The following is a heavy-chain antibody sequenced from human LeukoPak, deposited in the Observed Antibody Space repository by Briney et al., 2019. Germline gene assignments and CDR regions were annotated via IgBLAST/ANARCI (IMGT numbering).Heavy chain of an antibody. D-gene: IGHD5-18*01. CDR3: AREEPYSYGYWAVHIFQYSFDY. J-gene: IGHJ4*02. V-gene: IGHV4-61*02. CDR1: GGSISSGSYY. Sequence: SQTLSLTCTVSGGSISSGSYYWSWIRQPAGKGLEWIGRIYTSGSTNYNPSLKSRVTISVDTSKNQFSLKLSSVTAADTAVYYCAREEPYSYGYWAVHIFQYSFDYWGQGTLVTVSS. CDR2: IYTSGST.